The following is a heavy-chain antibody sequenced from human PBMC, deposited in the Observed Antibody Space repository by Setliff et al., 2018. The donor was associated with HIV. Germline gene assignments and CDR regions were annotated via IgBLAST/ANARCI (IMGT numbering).Heavy chain of an antibody. CDR1: GYTFTNYV. CDR3: AREGQWLDMGDAFDI. J-gene: IGHJ3*02. Sequence: ASVKVSCKASGYTFTNYVMHWVRQAPGQSLEWMGWINAGNGNTKYSQKFQGRVTITRDTSASTAYMELSSLRSEDTAVYYCAREGQWLDMGDAFDIWGQGTMVTVSS. CDR2: INAGNGNT. D-gene: IGHD6-19*01. V-gene: IGHV1-3*01.